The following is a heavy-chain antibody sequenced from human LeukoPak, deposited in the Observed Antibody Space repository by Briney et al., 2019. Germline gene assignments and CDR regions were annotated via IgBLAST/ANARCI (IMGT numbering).Heavy chain of an antibody. D-gene: IGHD2-15*01. Sequence: PSGTLSLTCTVSGGSISSSSYYWGWIRQPPGKGLEWIGSIYYSGSTSYNPSLKSRVTISADTSKNQFSLKLSSVTAAATAVYYCASFTMVVAGLDYWGQGTLVTVSS. J-gene: IGHJ4*02. V-gene: IGHV4-39*01. CDR1: GGSISSSSYY. CDR3: ASFTMVVAGLDY. CDR2: IYYSGST.